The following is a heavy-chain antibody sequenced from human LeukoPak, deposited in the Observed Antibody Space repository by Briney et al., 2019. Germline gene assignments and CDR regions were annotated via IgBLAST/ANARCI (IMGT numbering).Heavy chain of an antibody. J-gene: IGHJ6*03. CDR1: GGSSSGYY. Sequence: SETLSLTCAVYGGSSSGYYWSWIRQPPGKGLEWIGEINHSGSTNYNPSLKSRVTISVDTSKNQFSLKLSSVTAADTAVYYCARRAVAGDYYYYYMDVWGKGTTVTVSS. D-gene: IGHD6-19*01. V-gene: IGHV4-34*01. CDR3: ARRAVAGDYYYYYMDV. CDR2: INHSGST.